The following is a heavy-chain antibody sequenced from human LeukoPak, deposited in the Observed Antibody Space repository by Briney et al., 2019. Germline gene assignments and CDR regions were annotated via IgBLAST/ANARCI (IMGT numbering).Heavy chain of an antibody. CDR2: INQDGGVQ. CDR1: GFTFSYYA. D-gene: IGHD6-19*01. V-gene: IGHV3-7*04. CDR3: ARGMTVAANWFDP. J-gene: IGHJ5*02. Sequence: GGSLRLSSAASGFTFSYYAMSWVRQAPGKGLEWVANINQDGGVQYYVDSVKGRFTISRDNAENSLYLQMNSLRAEDTAVYYCARGMTVAANWFDPWGQGTLVTVSS.